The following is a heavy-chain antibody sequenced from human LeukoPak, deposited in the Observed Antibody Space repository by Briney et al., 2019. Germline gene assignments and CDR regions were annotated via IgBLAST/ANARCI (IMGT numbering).Heavy chain of an antibody. CDR3: ARWGSGWYPHWYFDL. CDR1: GYSFTSYW. V-gene: IGHV5-51*01. J-gene: IGHJ2*01. CDR2: IYPGDSDT. D-gene: IGHD6-19*01. Sequence: GESLKISCKGSGYSFTSYWIGWVRQMPGKRLEWMGIIYPGDSDTRYSPSFQGQVTISADKSISTAYLQWSSLKASDTAMYYCARWGSGWYPHWYFDLWGRGTLVTVSS.